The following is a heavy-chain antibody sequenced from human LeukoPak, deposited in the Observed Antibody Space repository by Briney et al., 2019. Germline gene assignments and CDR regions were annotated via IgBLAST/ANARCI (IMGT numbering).Heavy chain of an antibody. CDR2: IYYSGST. D-gene: IGHD4-17*01. Sequence: TSETLSLTCTVSGGSISPYYWSWIRQPPGKGLEWLGYIYYSGSTNYNPSLKSRVTISVDTSKNQFSLKLSSVTAADTAVYYCARQKDDYGDYVGWFDPWGQGTLVTVSS. CDR3: ARQKDDYGDYVGWFDP. CDR1: GGSISPYY. J-gene: IGHJ5*02. V-gene: IGHV4-59*01.